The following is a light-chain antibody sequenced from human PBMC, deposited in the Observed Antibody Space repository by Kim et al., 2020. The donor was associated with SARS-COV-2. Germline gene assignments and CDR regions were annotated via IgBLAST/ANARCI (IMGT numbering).Light chain of an antibody. CDR1: GGSIARTY. Sequence: NFMLTQPHSVSESPGKTVSISCTGSGGSIARTYVQWYQQRPGSAPTTVIYEDNQIPSGVPDRFSGSIDSSSNSASLTISGLETDDEADYYCLSYDNNNQGIFGGGTKLTVL. CDR3: LSYDNNNQGI. CDR2: EDN. J-gene: IGLJ2*01. V-gene: IGLV6-57*02.